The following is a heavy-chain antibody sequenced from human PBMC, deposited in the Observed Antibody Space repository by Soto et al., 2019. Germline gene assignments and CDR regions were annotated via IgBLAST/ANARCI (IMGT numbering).Heavy chain of an antibody. V-gene: IGHV3-30-3*01. CDR3: ARDGPYCSGGSCYRTGINYYYYGMDV. CDR1: GFTFSSYA. CDR2: ISYDGSNK. Sequence: GGSLRLSCAASGFTFSSYAMHWVRQAPGKGLEWVAVISYDGSNKYYADSVKGRFTISRDNSKNTLYLQMNSLRAEDTAVYYCARDGPYCSGGSCYRTGINYYYYGMDVWGQGTTVTVSS. J-gene: IGHJ6*02. D-gene: IGHD2-15*01.